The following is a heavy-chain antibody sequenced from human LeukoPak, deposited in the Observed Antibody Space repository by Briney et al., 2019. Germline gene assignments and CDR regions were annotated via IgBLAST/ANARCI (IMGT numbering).Heavy chain of an antibody. Sequence: SVKVSCKASGGTFSSYAISWVRQAPGQGLEWMGRIIPILGIANYAQKFQGRVTITADKSTSTAYMELSSLRSEDTAVYYCARAPYYYGSGSYFEDYWGQGTLVTVSS. J-gene: IGHJ4*02. D-gene: IGHD3-10*01. CDR3: ARAPYYYGSGSYFEDY. CDR1: GGTFSSYA. CDR2: IIPILGIA. V-gene: IGHV1-69*04.